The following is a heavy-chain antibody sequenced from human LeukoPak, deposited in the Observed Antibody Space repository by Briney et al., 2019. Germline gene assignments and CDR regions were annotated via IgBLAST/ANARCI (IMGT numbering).Heavy chain of an antibody. Sequence: SETLSLTCTVSGGSISSYYWSWIRQPPGKGLEWIGYIYYSGSTNYNPSLKSRVTISVDTSKNQFSLKLSSVTAADTAVYYCARHYGWVPYDAFDIWGQGTMVTVSS. D-gene: IGHD6-19*01. CDR3: ARHYGWVPYDAFDI. CDR1: GGSISSYY. CDR2: IYYSGST. V-gene: IGHV4-59*08. J-gene: IGHJ3*02.